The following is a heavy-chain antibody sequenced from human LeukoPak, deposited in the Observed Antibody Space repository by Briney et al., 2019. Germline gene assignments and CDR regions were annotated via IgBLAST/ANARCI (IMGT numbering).Heavy chain of an antibody. CDR1: GFIVSNNY. CDR3: VGSSDYI. V-gene: IGHV3-53*01. CDR2: IYSGGSA. Sequence: PGGSLRVSCAASGFIVSNNYMKWVRQAPGKGLEWVSVIYSGGSAFYADSVKGRFTISRDNSRNTLDLQMNRLRVEDTAVYYCVGSSDYIWGQGTMVTVS. J-gene: IGHJ3*02. D-gene: IGHD3-10*01.